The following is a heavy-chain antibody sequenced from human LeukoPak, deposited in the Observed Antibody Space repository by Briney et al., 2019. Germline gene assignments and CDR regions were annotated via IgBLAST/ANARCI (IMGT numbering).Heavy chain of an antibody. CDR2: IGNDGGQQ. V-gene: IGHV3-30*02. CDR3: AKSLSGSYLPWGY. D-gene: IGHD1-26*01. J-gene: IGHJ4*02. Sequence: PGGSLRLSCVASGFTFSTHGMHWVRQAPVKGLEWVASIGNDGGQQYNGDSVKGRFTISRDNSKSTLYLQMNSLRAEDTAVYYCAKSLSGSYLPWGYWGQGTLVTVSS. CDR1: GFTFSTHG.